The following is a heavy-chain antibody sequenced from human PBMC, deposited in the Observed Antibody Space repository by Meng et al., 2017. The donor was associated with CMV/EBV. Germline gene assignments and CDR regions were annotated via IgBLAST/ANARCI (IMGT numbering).Heavy chain of an antibody. CDR1: GYTFTGYY. D-gene: IGHD3-3*01. V-gene: IGHV1-2*02. J-gene: IGHJ6*02. CDR2: INPNSGGT. CDR3: AADWHDYDFWSGSNYGMDV. Sequence: ASVKVSCKASGYTFTGYYMHWVRQAPGQGLEWMGWINPNSGGTNYAQKFQGRVTMTRDTSISTAYMELSSLRSEDTAVYYCAADWHDYDFWSGSNYGMDVWGQGTTVTVSS.